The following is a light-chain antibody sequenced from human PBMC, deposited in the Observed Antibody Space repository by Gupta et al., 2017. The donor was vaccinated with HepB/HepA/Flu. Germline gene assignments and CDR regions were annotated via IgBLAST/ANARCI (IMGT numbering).Light chain of an antibody. CDR1: QSIRSN. Sequence: ETVMTQSPATLSVSPGQRVTLSCRASQSIRSNLAWYQQKPGQAPRLLIYDASTRATGIPARFSASGYGTDFTLTISSRQSVDSAVYYCQQYKNWPPWTFGQGTKVEIK. CDR2: DAS. CDR3: QQYKNWPPWT. V-gene: IGKV3-15*01. J-gene: IGKJ1*01.